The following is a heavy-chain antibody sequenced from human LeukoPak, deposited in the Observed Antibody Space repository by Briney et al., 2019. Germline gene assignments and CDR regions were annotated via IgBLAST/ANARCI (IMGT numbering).Heavy chain of an antibody. CDR3: PRVQQAGATYDY. J-gene: IGHJ4*01. CDR2: IIPIFGTA. CDR1: GGTFSSYA. V-gene: IGHV1-69*05. D-gene: IGHD6-13*01. Sequence: ASVKVPCKASGGTFSSYAIIWVPQAPGQGLEWMGSIIPIFGTANYAQKFQGRVTITTDESTSTAYKELSSLRTEDTCVNFRPRVQQAGATYDYWGDGTPVTVSS.